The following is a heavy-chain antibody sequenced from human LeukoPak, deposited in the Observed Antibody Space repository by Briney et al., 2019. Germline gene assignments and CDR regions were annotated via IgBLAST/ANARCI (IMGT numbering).Heavy chain of an antibody. V-gene: IGHV3-53*01. CDR3: ATERGYSGFFDY. Sequence: GGSLRLSCAASGFTVSSNYMNWVRQAPGKGLEWVSVLYTSGITYYADSVKGRFTISRDSSKNMVYLQMNSLRAEDTAVYYCATERGYSGFFDYWGQGTLVTVSS. D-gene: IGHD5-12*01. CDR1: GFTVSSNY. J-gene: IGHJ4*02. CDR2: LYTSGIT.